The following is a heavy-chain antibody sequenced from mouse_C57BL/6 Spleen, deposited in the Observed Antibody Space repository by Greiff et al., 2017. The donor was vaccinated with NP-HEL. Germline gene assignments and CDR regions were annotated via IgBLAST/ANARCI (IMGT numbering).Heavy chain of an antibody. Sequence: EVKLLESGPGLVKPSPSLSLSCSVTGYSITSGYYWNWIRQFPGNKLEWMGYISYDGSNNYNPSLKNRISITRDTSKNQFFLKLNSVTTEDTATYYCARDRGNYGGGYAMDYWGQGTSVTVSS. J-gene: IGHJ4*01. CDR2: ISYDGSN. D-gene: IGHD2-1*01. CDR3: ARDRGNYGGGYAMDY. CDR1: GYSITSGYY. V-gene: IGHV3-6*01.